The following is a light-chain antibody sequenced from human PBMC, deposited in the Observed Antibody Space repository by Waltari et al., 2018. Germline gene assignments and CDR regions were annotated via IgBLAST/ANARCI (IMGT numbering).Light chain of an antibody. V-gene: IGKV3-15*01. J-gene: IGKJ4*01. Sequence: EIVVTQSPATLSVSPGERVTLSCRASQNVGTSLAGYQQKPGQTPRLLILGAYSGASGVPARFSGSGSGTDFTLAISSLQSEDFAVYYCQQYEDWPRHSFGGGTKVQIE. CDR1: QNVGTS. CDR2: GAY. CDR3: QQYEDWPRHS.